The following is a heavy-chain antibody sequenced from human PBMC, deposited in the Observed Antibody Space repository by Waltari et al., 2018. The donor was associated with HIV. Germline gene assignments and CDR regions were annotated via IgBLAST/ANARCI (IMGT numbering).Heavy chain of an antibody. Sequence: QVQLVESGGGVVQPGRSLRLSCAASGFSFITYGMHWVRQAQGKGLDWVAVISHDGSNKYYADSVKGRFTISRDNSKNTLYLQMNSLRAEDTAVYYCAKDKGGVTYIFDYWGQGTLVTVSS. D-gene: IGHD1-1*01. CDR1: GFSFITYG. CDR2: ISHDGSNK. CDR3: AKDKGGVTYIFDY. V-gene: IGHV3-30*18. J-gene: IGHJ4*02.